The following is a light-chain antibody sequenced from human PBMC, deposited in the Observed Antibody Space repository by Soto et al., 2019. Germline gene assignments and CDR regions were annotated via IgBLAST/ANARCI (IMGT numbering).Light chain of an antibody. J-gene: IGKJ4*01. CDR3: HQTHTSPVT. CDR1: QGISSY. CDR2: AAS. V-gene: IGKV1-9*01. Sequence: DIQLTQSPAFLSASVGDRVTITCRASQGISSYLAWYQQKPGKAPKLLIYAASTLQSGVPSRFSGSGSGTDFTLTISSLEPEDFATFYCHQTHTSPVTFGGGTKVEIK.